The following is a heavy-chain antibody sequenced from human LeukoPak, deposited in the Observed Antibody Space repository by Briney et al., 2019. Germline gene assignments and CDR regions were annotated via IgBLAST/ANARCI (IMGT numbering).Heavy chain of an antibody. CDR3: ARSLPYGTTWYGRSDF. CDR1: GFPFNAYW. V-gene: IGHV3-7*03. Sequence: GGSLRLSCAASGFPFNAYWMTWVRQAPGKGLEWVANIRQGGDTKYYVDSVKGRFTISRDNAMNSLYLQMDGLRAEDTAIHYCARSLPYGTTWYGRSDFWGQGTLVTVSS. D-gene: IGHD6-13*01. CDR2: IRQGGDTK. J-gene: IGHJ4*02.